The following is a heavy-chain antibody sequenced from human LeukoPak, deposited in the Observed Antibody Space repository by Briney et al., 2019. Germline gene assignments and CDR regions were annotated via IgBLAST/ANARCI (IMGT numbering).Heavy chain of an antibody. J-gene: IGHJ4*02. CDR1: GYTFTGYY. D-gene: IGHD3-22*01. CDR3: ARDRAYYYDSSGYYGSRLYFDY. Sequence: ASVKVSCKASGYTFTGYYMHWVRQAPGQGLEWMGWVNPNSGGTNYAQKLQGRVTMTTDTSTSTAYMELRSLRSDDTAVYYCARDRAYYYDSSGYYGSRLYFDYWGQGTLVTVSS. V-gene: IGHV1-2*02. CDR2: VNPNSGGT.